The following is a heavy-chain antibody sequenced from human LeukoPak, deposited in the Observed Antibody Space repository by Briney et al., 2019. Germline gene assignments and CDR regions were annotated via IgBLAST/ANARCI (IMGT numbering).Heavy chain of an antibody. Sequence: GGSLRLSCAASGFTFSSYAMSWVRQAPGKGLEWVSAISGSGGSTYYADSVKGRFTISRDNSKNTLYLQMNSLRAEDTAVYYCAKGGGSRYCSGGSCYPIDYWGQGTLVTVSS. CDR3: AKGGGSRYCSGGSCYPIDY. CDR2: ISGSGGST. J-gene: IGHJ4*02. D-gene: IGHD2-15*01. CDR1: GFTFSSYA. V-gene: IGHV3-23*01.